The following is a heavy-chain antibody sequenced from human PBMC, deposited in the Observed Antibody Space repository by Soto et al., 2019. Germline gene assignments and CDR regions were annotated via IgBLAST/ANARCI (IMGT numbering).Heavy chain of an antibody. CDR2: ISYDGSNK. J-gene: IGHJ5*02. Sequence: GGSLRLSCAASGFTFSSYGMHWVRQAPGKGLEWVAVISYDGSNKYYADSVKGRFTISRDNSKNTLYLQMNSLRAEDTAVYYCAKEELYYDFWSGYYVGPNWFDPWGQGTLVTVSS. CDR1: GFTFSSYG. V-gene: IGHV3-30*18. CDR3: AKEELYYDFWSGYYVGPNWFDP. D-gene: IGHD3-3*01.